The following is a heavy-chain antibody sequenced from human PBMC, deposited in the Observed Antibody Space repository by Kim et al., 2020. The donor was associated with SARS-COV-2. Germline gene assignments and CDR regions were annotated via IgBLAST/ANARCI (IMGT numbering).Heavy chain of an antibody. Sequence: SVKVSCTASGGTFNHYTFNWVRQAPGQGLEWMGGIIPLFDTTNYPQKFQGRVTIAADESTTTVYLDLSSLRPDDTATYYCAAEYSGPKGLADYSFEYWGGGTRLAVSS. D-gene: IGHD5-12*01. J-gene: IGHJ4*02. V-gene: IGHV1-69*13. CDR2: IIPLFDTT. CDR3: AAEYSGPKGLADYSFEY. CDR1: GGTFNHYT.